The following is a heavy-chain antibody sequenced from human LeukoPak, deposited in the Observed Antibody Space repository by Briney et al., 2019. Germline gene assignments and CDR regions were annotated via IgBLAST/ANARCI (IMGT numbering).Heavy chain of an antibody. Sequence: PGGSLRLSCAASGFTFSSYAMSWVRQAPEKGLEWVSAISGSGGSTYYADSVKGRVTISRDNAKNSLYLQMNSLRAEDTAVYYCARDETPTNGYDSYDFWGQGTLVTVST. D-gene: IGHD5-12*01. V-gene: IGHV3-23*01. CDR2: ISGSGGST. CDR3: ARDETPTNGYDSYDF. J-gene: IGHJ4*02. CDR1: GFTFSSYA.